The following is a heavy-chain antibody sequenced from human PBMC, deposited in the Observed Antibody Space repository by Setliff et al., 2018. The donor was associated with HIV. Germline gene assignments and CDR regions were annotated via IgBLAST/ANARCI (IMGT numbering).Heavy chain of an antibody. D-gene: IGHD3-9*01. CDR3: ARVPIHFDWSPPTFDYCNGMDV. CDR2: IIPILGIA. CDR1: GGTFSSYT. J-gene: IGHJ6*02. Sequence: SVKVSCKASGGTFSSYTISWVRQAPGQGLEWMGRIIPILGIANYAQKFQGRVTITTDESTSTAYMDLSRLRSDDTAVFYCARVPIHFDWSPPTFDYCNGMDVWGQGTTVTVSS. V-gene: IGHV1-69*16.